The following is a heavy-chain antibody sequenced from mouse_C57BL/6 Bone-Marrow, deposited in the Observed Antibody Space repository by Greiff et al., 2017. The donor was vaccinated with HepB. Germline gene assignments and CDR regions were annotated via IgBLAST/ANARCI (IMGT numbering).Heavy chain of an antibody. V-gene: IGHV15-2*01. J-gene: IGHJ2*01. D-gene: IGHD1-1*01. Sequence: QVQLKESGSELRSPGSSVKLSCKDFDSEVFPLAYMSWVRQKPGHGFEWIGGILPSIGRTIYGEKFEDKATLDADTLSNTAYLELNSLTSEDSAIYYCAIIYYDGSSSSRFDYWGQGTTLTVSS. CDR3: AIIYYDGSSSSRFDY. CDR1: DSEVFPLAY. CDR2: ILPSIGRT.